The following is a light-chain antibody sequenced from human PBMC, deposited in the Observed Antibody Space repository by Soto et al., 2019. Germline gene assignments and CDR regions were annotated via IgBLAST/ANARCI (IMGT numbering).Light chain of an antibody. V-gene: IGLV1-40*01. CDR1: SSNIGAGYN. CDR2: SYT. CDR3: QSYDGSLSGYV. J-gene: IGLJ1*01. Sequence: QAVVTQPPSVSGAPGQRVTLSCTGSSSNIGAGYNVNWYQQLPGAAPKLLIYSYTNRPSGIPDRFSGSRSGTSASLAITGLQAEDEADYYCQSYDGSLSGYVFGTGTKVTVL.